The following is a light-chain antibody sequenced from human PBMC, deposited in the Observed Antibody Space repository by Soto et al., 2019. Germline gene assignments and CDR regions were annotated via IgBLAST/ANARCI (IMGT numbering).Light chain of an antibody. CDR3: HQYADSPLT. CDR2: DAS. CDR1: QSVAKSY. V-gene: IGKV3-20*01. Sequence: ETVLTQSPCTVSLSPGESATLSCRASQSVAKSYLAWFQHKPGQAPRLLIHDASSRATGIPDRFSGSGSGTDFTLTVSRLEPEDFAVYYCHQYADSPLTFGGGTKVDIK. J-gene: IGKJ4*01.